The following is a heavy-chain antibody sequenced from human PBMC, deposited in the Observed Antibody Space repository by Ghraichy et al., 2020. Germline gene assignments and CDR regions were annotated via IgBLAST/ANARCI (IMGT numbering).Heavy chain of an antibody. CDR1: GGTFSSYT. J-gene: IGHJ4*02. D-gene: IGHD2-2*01. V-gene: IGHV1-69*04. CDR2: IIPILGIA. CDR3: ARDAERTPDCSSTSCYGGEIDY. Sequence: SVKVSCKASGGTFSSYTISWVRQAPGQGLEWMGRIIPILGIANYAQKFQGRVTITADKSTSTAYMELSSLRSEDTAVYYCARDAERTPDCSSTSCYGGEIDYWGQGTLVTVSS.